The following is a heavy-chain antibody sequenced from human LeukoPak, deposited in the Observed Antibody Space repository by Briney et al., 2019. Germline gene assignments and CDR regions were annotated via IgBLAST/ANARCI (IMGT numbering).Heavy chain of an antibody. CDR2: IYSDGSST. J-gene: IGHJ4*02. CDR1: GFTFSRFR. Sequence: GGSLRLSCAASGFTFSRFRMHWVRQAPGKGLVWVSRIYSDGSSTSYADSVKGRFTISRDNTKNTLYLQMNSLRADDTAVYYGARESVAVDSWGQGTLVTVSS. D-gene: IGHD6-19*01. V-gene: IGHV3-74*01. CDR3: ARESVAVDS.